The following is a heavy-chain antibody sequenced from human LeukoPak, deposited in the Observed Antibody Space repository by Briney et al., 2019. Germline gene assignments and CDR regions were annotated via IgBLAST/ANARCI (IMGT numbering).Heavy chain of an antibody. CDR2: ISGSGGST. J-gene: IGHJ4*02. V-gene: IGHV3-23*01. D-gene: IGHD5-12*01. CDR1: GFTFSSYG. Sequence: GGTLRLSCAASGFTFSSYGMSWVRQAPGKGLEWVSAISGSGGSTYYADSVKGRFTISRDNSKNTLYLQMNSLRAEDTAVYYCARRVQLYSGFAFDYWGQGTLVTVSS. CDR3: ARRVQLYSGFAFDY.